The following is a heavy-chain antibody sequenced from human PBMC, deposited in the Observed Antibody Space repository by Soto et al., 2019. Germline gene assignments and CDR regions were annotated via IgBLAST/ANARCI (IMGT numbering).Heavy chain of an antibody. V-gene: IGHV4-59*01. CDR1: GGSISSYY. CDR2: IYYSGST. Sequence: QVQLQESGPGLVKPSETLSLTGTVSGGSISSYYWSWIRQPPGKGLEWIGYIYYSGSTNYNPSLKSRVTISVDTSKNQFSLKLSSVTAADTAVYYCARGALNLGYCSGGSCYLFDPWGQGTLVTVSS. D-gene: IGHD2-15*01. J-gene: IGHJ5*02. CDR3: ARGALNLGYCSGGSCYLFDP.